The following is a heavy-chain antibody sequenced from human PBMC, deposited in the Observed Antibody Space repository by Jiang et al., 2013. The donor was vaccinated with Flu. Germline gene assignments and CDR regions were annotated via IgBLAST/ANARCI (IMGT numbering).Heavy chain of an antibody. Sequence: QLVESGAEVKKPGSSVKVSCKASGGTFISYSISWVRQAPGQGLEWMGGLIPVFGMKNYAQKFQGRVTITADESTSTTYMELGSLRSEDTAVYYCARPTREGVAAAGYYYGMDVWGQGTTVTVSS. CDR3: ARPTREGVAAAGYYYGMDV. J-gene: IGHJ6*02. D-gene: IGHD6-13*01. V-gene: IGHV1-69*01. CDR2: LIPVFGMK. CDR1: GGTFISYS.